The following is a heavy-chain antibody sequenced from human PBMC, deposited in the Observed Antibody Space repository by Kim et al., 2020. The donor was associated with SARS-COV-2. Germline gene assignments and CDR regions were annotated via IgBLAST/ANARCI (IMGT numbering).Heavy chain of an antibody. CDR1: GFTVSSNY. D-gene: IGHD1-20*01. J-gene: IGHJ4*02. CDR2: IYSGGST. V-gene: IGHV3-53*01. Sequence: GGSLRLSCAASGFTVSSNYMSWVRQAPGKGLEWVSVIYSGGSTYYADSVKGRFTISRDNSKNTLYLQMNSLRAEDTAVYYCARAYPFGELSGYPITGTTWGFDYWGQGTLVTVSS. CDR3: ARAYPFGELSGYPITGTTWGFDY.